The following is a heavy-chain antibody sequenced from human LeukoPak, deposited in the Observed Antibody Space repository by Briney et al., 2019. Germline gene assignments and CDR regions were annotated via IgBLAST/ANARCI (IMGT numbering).Heavy chain of an antibody. J-gene: IGHJ3*02. CDR1: GFTFSSYS. CDR2: INQNGGER. V-gene: IGHV3-7*01. Sequence: PGGSLRLSCAASGFTFSSYSMNWVRQAPGRGLEWVANINQNGGERNYLDSVKGRFTISRDNAKSSLYLQMNSLRAEDTAVYYCATEVGTPDIRSAFEIWGQGTMVTVSS. D-gene: IGHD2-15*01. CDR3: ATEVGTPDIRSAFEI.